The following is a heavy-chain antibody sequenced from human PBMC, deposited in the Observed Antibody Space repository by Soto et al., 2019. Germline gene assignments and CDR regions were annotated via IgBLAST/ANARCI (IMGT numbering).Heavy chain of an antibody. Sequence: PWWSLRLSCSASGFTCNIYWMSWVRQAPWKGLEWVANIKKDGSEKYYVDSVKGRFTISRDNAKNSVYLQMDSLRAEDTAVYYCAREEGRYCSSTTCYSRFDPWGQGTVVTVSS. V-gene: IGHV3-7*01. D-gene: IGHD2-2*01. J-gene: IGHJ5*02. CDR2: IKKDGSEK. CDR1: GFTCNIYW. CDR3: AREEGRYCSSTTCYSRFDP.